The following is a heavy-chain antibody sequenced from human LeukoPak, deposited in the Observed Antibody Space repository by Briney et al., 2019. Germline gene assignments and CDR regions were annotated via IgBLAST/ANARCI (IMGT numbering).Heavy chain of an antibody. Sequence: PGGSLRLSCGASGFTFSEYWMTWVRQAPGRGPEWVANIKGDGTKMYYVDSVKGRFTISRDNDKNSLYLQMSNLGVEDTAVYHCARDGSCFDFWGQGALVTVSS. CDR1: GFTFSEYW. D-gene: IGHD6-19*01. J-gene: IGHJ4*02. CDR3: ARDGSCFDF. V-gene: IGHV3-7*01. CDR2: IKGDGTKM.